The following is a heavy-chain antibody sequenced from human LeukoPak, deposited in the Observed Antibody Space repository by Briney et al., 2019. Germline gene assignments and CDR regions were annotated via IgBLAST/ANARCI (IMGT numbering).Heavy chain of an antibody. J-gene: IGHJ4*02. Sequence: ASVKVSCKASGYTFTSYYIHWVRQAPGQGLEWMGIINPSGGSTSYAQKFQGRVTMTRDTSTSTVYMELSSLRSEDTAVYSCARSSGWYSELDYLGQGTLVTVSS. V-gene: IGHV1-46*01. D-gene: IGHD6-19*01. CDR3: ARSSGWYSELDY. CDR2: INPSGGST. CDR1: GYTFTSYY.